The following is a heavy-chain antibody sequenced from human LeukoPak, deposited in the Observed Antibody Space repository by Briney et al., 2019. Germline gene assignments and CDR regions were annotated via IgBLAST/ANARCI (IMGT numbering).Heavy chain of an antibody. CDR1: GFTFSSYT. CDR3: ARSREDIVLVPASY. D-gene: IGHD2-2*01. Sequence: GGSLRLSCAASGFTFSSYTMNWARQPPGKGLEWVSSIGSSSNFISYADSVKGRFTISRDNAKNSLYLQMNSVRAEDTAVYYCARSREDIVLVPASYWGQRTLVTVSS. CDR2: IGSSSNFI. V-gene: IGHV3-21*01. J-gene: IGHJ4*02.